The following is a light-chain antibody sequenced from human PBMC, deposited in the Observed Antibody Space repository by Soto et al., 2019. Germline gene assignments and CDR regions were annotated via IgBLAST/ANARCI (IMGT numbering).Light chain of an antibody. CDR2: EVS. CDR3: MQSTQLPPT. J-gene: IGKJ5*01. CDR1: QSLLHITGETF. Sequence: DVVMTQTPLSLSVAPGQPASISCKSSQSLLHITGETFLFWYLQKPGQSPQLLTYEVSTRVSGVPDSFSGSGSGTDFTLGISRVETDDVGVYYCMQSTQLPPTFGQGTRLGIE. V-gene: IGKV2D-29*02.